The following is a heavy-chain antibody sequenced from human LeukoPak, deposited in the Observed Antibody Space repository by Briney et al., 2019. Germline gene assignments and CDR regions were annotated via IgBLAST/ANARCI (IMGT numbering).Heavy chain of an antibody. CDR2: ISAYNGNT. V-gene: IGHV1-18*01. J-gene: IGHJ6*02. CDR3: ARETSSGWYNPYYYYYGMDV. CDR1: GYTFTSYG. Sequence: SVKVSCKASGYTFTSYGISRVRQAPGQGLEWMGWISAYNGNTNYAQKLQGRVTMTTDTSTSTAYMELRSLRSDDTAVYYCARETSSGWYNPYYYYYGMDVWGQGTTVTVSS. D-gene: IGHD6-19*01.